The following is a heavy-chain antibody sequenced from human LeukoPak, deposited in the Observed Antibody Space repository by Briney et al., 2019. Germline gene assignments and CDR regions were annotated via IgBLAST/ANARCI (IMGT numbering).Heavy chain of an antibody. J-gene: IGHJ4*01. CDR2: ISAYNGNT. V-gene: IGHV1-18*01. D-gene: IGHD2-2*01. Sequence: ASVKISCKASGYTFTSYGISWVRQAPGQGLEWMGWISAYNGNTNYAQKLQGRVTMTTDTSTSTAYMELRSLRSDDTAVYYCATSFEGYCISTSCSGYWGHGTLLTVSS. CDR3: ATSFEGYCISTSCSGY. CDR1: GYTFTSYG.